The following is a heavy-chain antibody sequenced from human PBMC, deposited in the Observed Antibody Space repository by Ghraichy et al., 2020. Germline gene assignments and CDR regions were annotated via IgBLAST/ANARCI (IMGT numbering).Heavy chain of an antibody. D-gene: IGHD4-23*01. CDR2: IYYSGST. V-gene: IGHV4-39*01. CDR1: GGSISSSSYY. CDR3: ASLGGNSWFDP. J-gene: IGHJ5*02. Sequence: SETLSLTCTVSGGSISSSSYYWGWIRQPPGKGLEWIGSIYYSGSTYYNPSLKSRVTISVDTSKNQFSLKLSSVTAADTAVYYCASLGGNSWFDPWGQGTLVTVYS.